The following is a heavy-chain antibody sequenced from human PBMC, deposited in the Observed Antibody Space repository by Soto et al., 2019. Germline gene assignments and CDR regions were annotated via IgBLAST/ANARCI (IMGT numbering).Heavy chain of an antibody. J-gene: IGHJ6*02. CDR1: GGTFSSYA. CDR3: ARHVPAAGYYYGMDV. V-gene: IGHV1-69*12. Sequence: QIQLVQSGAEVKKPGSSVKVSCKASGGTFSSYAISWVRQAPGQGLEWMGGFIPIFGAANYAQKFQGRVTITADESTSTAYMELSSLRSEDTAVYYCARHVPAAGYYYGMDVWGQGTTVTVSS. D-gene: IGHD2-2*01. CDR2: FIPIFGAA.